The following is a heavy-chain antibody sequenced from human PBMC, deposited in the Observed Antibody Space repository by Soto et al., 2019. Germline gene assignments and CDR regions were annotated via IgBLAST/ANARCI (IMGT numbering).Heavy chain of an antibody. V-gene: IGHV3-21*01. CDR1: GFTFSSYS. CDR3: ARDSGPIVVVPAAKDYYYYGMDV. Sequence: EVQLVESGGGLVKPGGSLRLSCAASGFTFSSYSMNWVRQAPGKGLEWVSSISSSSSYIYYADSVKGRFTISRDNAKNSLYLQMNSLRAEDTAVYYCARDSGPIVVVPAAKDYYYYGMDVWGQGTTVTVSS. CDR2: ISSSSSYI. J-gene: IGHJ6*02. D-gene: IGHD2-2*01.